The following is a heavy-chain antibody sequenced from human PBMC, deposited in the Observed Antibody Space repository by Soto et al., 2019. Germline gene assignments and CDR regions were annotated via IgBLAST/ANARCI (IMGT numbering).Heavy chain of an antibody. J-gene: IGHJ5*02. CDR3: ASPVYCSSTSCYFDP. Sequence: ASVKVSCKASGYTFTSYDINWVRQATGQGLEWMGWMNPNSGNTGYAQKFQGRVTMTRNTSISTAYMELSSLGSEDTAVYYCASPVYCSSTSCYFDPWGQGTLVTVSS. CDR2: MNPNSGNT. D-gene: IGHD2-2*01. CDR1: GYTFTSYD. V-gene: IGHV1-8*01.